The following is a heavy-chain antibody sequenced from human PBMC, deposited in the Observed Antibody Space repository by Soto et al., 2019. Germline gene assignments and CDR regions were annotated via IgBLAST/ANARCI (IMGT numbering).Heavy chain of an antibody. D-gene: IGHD2-21*02. CDR2: IYYSGST. V-gene: IGHV4-31*03. CDR1: GGSISSGGYY. J-gene: IGHJ2*01. CDR3: ARDPSGNSNDWYFEL. Sequence: QVQLQESGPGLVKPSQTLSLTCTVSGGSISSGGYYWSWIRQHPGKGLEWIGYIYYSGSTYYNPSLKXRXTXXVDTSKTQFSLKLNSVTAADTAVYYCARDPSGNSNDWYFELWGRGTLVTVSS.